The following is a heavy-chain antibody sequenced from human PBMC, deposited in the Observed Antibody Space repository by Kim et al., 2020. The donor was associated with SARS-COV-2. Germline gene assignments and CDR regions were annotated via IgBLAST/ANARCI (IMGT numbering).Heavy chain of an antibody. J-gene: IGHJ5*02. D-gene: IGHD3-16*01. CDR1: GFSFSNYA. Sequence: GGSLRLSCAASGFSFSNYAMRWVRQAPGKGLEWVSTIRYNGGNTYYADSVKGRFSISRDNSKSTLYVQMNSLRAEDTALYYCVRRAQRWGPHGSWGQGSLRTVSS. CDR3: VRRAQRWGPHGS. CDR2: IRYNGGNT. V-gene: IGHV3-23*01.